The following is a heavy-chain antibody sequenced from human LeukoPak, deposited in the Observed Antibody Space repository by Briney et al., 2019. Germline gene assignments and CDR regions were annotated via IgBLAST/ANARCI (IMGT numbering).Heavy chain of an antibody. V-gene: IGHV4-61*02. Sequence: SQTLSLTCTVSGGSISSGSYYWSWIRQPAGKGLEWIGRIYTSGGTNYNPSLKSRVTISVDTSKNQFSLKLSSVTAADTAVYYCARVDPYCSSTSCSFDYWGQGTLVTVSS. CDR1: GGSISSGSYY. CDR2: IYTSGGT. CDR3: ARVDPYCSSTSCSFDY. J-gene: IGHJ4*02. D-gene: IGHD2-2*01.